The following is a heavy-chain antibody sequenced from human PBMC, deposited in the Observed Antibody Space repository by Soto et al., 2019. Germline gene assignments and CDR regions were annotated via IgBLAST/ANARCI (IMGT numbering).Heavy chain of an antibody. CDR1: A. V-gene: IGHV3-30-3*01. CDR2: ISYDGSNK. Sequence: AVHRIRQAQGKGLEWVAVISYDGSNKYYADSVKGRFTISRDNSKNTLYLQINSLRAEDTAVYYCARDKGYCSGGSCYPDYWGQGTLVTVSS. J-gene: IGHJ4*02. CDR3: ARDKGYCSGGSCYPDY. D-gene: IGHD2-15*01.